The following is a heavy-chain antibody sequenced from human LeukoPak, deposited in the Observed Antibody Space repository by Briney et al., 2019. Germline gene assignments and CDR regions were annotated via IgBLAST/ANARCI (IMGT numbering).Heavy chain of an antibody. D-gene: IGHD3-9*01. V-gene: IGHV3-74*01. CDR1: GFTFSSYW. CDR2: INSDGSST. CDR3: ARAGMGYDILTGYRLFDY. Sequence: GGSLRLSCAASGFTFSSYWMSWVRQAPGKGLEWVSRINSDGSSTSYADSVKGRFTISRDNAKNTLYLQMNSLRAEDTAVYYCARAGMGYDILTGYRLFDYWGQGTLVTVSS. J-gene: IGHJ4*02.